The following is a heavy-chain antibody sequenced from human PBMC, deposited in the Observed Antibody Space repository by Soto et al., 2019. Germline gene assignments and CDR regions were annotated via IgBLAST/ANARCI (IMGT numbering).Heavy chain of an antibody. Sequence: SETLSLTCAVYGGSFSGYYWSWIRQPPGKGLEWIGEINHSGSTNYNPSLKSRVTISVDTSKNQFSLKLSSVTAADTAVYYCARTGAYYDFWSGYNPYYFDYWGQGTLVTVSS. CDR3: ARTGAYYDFWSGYNPYYFDY. V-gene: IGHV4-34*01. CDR1: GGSFSGYY. D-gene: IGHD3-3*01. CDR2: INHSGST. J-gene: IGHJ4*02.